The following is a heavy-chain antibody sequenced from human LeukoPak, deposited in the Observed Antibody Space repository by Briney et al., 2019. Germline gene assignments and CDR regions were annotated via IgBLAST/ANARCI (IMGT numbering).Heavy chain of an antibody. CDR3: ARADGYKRGGFDY. J-gene: IGHJ4*02. Sequence: SETLSLTCTVSGGSISSGSYYWRWIRQPAGKGLEWIGRIYTSGSTNYNPSLKSRVTISVDTSKNQFSLKLSSVTAADTAVYYCARADGYKRGGFDYWGQGTLVTVSS. V-gene: IGHV4-61*02. CDR1: GGSISSGSYY. D-gene: IGHD5-24*01. CDR2: IYTSGST.